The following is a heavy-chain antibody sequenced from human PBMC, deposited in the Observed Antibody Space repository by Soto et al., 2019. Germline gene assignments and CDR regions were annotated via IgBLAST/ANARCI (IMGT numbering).Heavy chain of an antibody. CDR3: AKGYSGYDGYFDY. J-gene: IGHJ4*02. CDR1: GYSFTTYA. Sequence: ASVKVSCKASGYSFTTYAMHWVRQAPGQRLEWMGWINAGNGNTKFSQKFQGRVTMTRDTSANTAYMELSSLRSEDTAVYYCAKGYSGYDGYFDYWGQGTLVSVSS. CDR2: INAGNGNT. D-gene: IGHD5-12*01. V-gene: IGHV1-3*01.